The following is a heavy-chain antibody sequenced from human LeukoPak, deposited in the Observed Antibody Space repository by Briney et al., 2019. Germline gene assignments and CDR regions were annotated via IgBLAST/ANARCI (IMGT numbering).Heavy chain of an antibody. J-gene: IGHJ5*02. CDR1: GFTFSSYG. Sequence: AGGSLRLSCAASGFTFSSYGMHWVRQAPGKGLEWVAFIRYDGSNKYYADSVKGRFTISRDNSKNTLYLQMNSLRAEDTAVYYCAKLSCSSTSCQDWFDPWGQGTLVTVSS. CDR3: AKLSCSSTSCQDWFDP. D-gene: IGHD2-2*01. CDR2: IRYDGSNK. V-gene: IGHV3-30*02.